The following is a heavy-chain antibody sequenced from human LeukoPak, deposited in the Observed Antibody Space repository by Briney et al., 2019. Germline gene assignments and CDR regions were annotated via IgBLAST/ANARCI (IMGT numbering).Heavy chain of an antibody. CDR2: ISYDGSNK. V-gene: IGHV3-30*18. D-gene: IGHD2-2*01. CDR3: AKGYCSSTSCYPIDP. J-gene: IGHJ5*02. Sequence: PGGSLRLSCAASGFTFSGYGMHWVRQAPGKGLEWVAVISYDGSNKYYADSVKGRFTISRDNSKNTLHLQMNSLGGEDTAVYYCAKGYCSSTSCYPIDPWGQGTLVTVSS. CDR1: GFTFSGYG.